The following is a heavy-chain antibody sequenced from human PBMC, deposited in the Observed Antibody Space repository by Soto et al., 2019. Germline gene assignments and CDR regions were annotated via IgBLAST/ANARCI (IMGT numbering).Heavy chain of an antibody. CDR2: IYYSGST. CDR3: ARGIYYYYYYMDV. J-gene: IGHJ6*03. Sequence: PSETLSLTCTVSGGSISSYYWSWIRQPPGKGLEWIGYIYYSGSTNYNPSLKSRVTISVDTSKNQFSLKLSSVTAADTAVYYCARGIYYYYYYMDVWGQGTTVTVSS. V-gene: IGHV4-59*01. CDR1: GGSISSYY.